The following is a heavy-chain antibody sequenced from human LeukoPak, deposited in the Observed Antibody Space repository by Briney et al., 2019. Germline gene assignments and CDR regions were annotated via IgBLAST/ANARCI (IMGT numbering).Heavy chain of an antibody. CDR2: IIPIFGTA. CDR3: ARSDYDSSGYYSPPYDAFDI. J-gene: IGHJ3*02. CDR1: GGTFSSYA. Sequence: ASVKVSCKASGGTFSSYAISWVRQAPGQGLEWMGGIIPIFGTANYAQKFQGRVTITADKSTSTAYMELSSLRSEDTAVYYCARSDYDSSGYYSPPYDAFDIWGQGTMVTVSS. D-gene: IGHD3-22*01. V-gene: IGHV1-69*06.